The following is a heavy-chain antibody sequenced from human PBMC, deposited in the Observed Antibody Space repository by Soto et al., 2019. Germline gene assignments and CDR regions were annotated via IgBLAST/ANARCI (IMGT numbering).Heavy chain of an antibody. J-gene: IGHJ4*02. CDR1: VFSRSTSGVG. CDR2: IYWNDDK. CDR3: AQRSYYDSSALAGLFDY. V-gene: IGHV2-5*01. Sequence: GSGPKLVNPTQTLTLTCTFSVFSRSTSGVGVGWIRQPPGKALEWLALIYWNDDKRDSPSLKSGLNITKDTSKNQVLLTMTNMDPVDTATYYCAQRSYYDSSALAGLFDYWGQGTLVTVS. D-gene: IGHD3-22*01.